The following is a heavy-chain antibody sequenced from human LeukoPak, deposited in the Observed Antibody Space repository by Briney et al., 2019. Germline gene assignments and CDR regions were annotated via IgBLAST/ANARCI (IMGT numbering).Heavy chain of an antibody. D-gene: IGHD2-2*01. V-gene: IGHV4-59*01. CDR2: IYYSGST. CDR1: GGSISSYY. Sequence: SETLSLTCTVSGGSISSYYWSWIRQPPGKGLEWIGYIYYSGSTNYNPSLKSRVTISVDTSKNQSSLKLSSVTAADTAVYYCARGAGYCTSATCHLWSDYWGQGTLVTVSS. J-gene: IGHJ4*02. CDR3: ARGAGYCTSATCHLWSDY.